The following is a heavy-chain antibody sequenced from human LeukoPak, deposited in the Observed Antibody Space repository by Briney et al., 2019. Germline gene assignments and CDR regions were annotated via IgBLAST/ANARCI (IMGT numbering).Heavy chain of an antibody. CDR3: ARDREYDILTGYYNPWYFDY. D-gene: IGHD3-9*01. Sequence: SETLSLTCTVSGGSIRSYCWSWIRQPPGKGLEWIGYIYYSGSTNYNPSLKSRVTMSVDTSKNQFSLKLSSVTAADTAVYYCARDREYDILTGYYNPWYFDYWGQGTLVTVSS. CDR2: IYYSGST. CDR1: GGSIRSYC. J-gene: IGHJ4*02. V-gene: IGHV4-59*01.